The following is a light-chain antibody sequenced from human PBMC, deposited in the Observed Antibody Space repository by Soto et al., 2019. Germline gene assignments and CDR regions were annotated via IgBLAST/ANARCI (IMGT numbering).Light chain of an antibody. CDR2: DVS. Sequence: DFRMTQSPSTLSASVGDRVTISCRASQSISSWLAWYQQKPGKAPKLLIYDVSSLESGVPSRFSGSGSGTEFILTISSLQPDDFATYYCQQYDSYSWTFDQGTKVDIK. V-gene: IGKV1-5*01. CDR1: QSISSW. J-gene: IGKJ1*01. CDR3: QQYDSYSWT.